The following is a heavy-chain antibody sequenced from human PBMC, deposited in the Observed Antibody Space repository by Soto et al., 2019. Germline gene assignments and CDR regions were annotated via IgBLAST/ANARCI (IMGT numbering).Heavy chain of an antibody. Sequence: EVQLVESGGGLVKPGGSLRLSCAASGFTFSNAWMSWVRQAPGKGLEWVGRIKSKTDGGTTDYAAPVKGRFTISRDDSKNTLYLQMNSLKTEDTAVYYWTTDGPIAVAGTEVYFDYWGQGTLVTVSS. CDR1: GFTFSNAW. J-gene: IGHJ4*02. D-gene: IGHD6-19*01. CDR3: TTDGPIAVAGTEVYFDY. V-gene: IGHV3-15*01. CDR2: IKSKTDGGTT.